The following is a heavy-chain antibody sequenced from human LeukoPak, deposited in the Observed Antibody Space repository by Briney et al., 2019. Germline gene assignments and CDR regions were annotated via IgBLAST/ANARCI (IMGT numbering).Heavy chain of an antibody. CDR2: IYPGDSDT. D-gene: IGHD3-9*01. Sequence: GDPLQISAKCSGYSFTSYWIGLVRQMPGKGVGLLGIIYPGDSDTRYSPSFQGQVTISADKPNSTAYPQWSSLKASDTAMYYCARGGTDVLTGYGDWGQGTLVTVSS. V-gene: IGHV5-51*04. J-gene: IGHJ4*02. CDR3: ARGGTDVLTGYGD. CDR1: GYSFTSYW.